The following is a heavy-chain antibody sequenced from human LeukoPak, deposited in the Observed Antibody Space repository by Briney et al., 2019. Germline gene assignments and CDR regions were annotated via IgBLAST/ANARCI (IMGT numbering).Heavy chain of an antibody. J-gene: IGHJ4*02. CDR1: GASMRSETHY. CDR2: IYYTAGA. CDR3: ARGRRELKYAPDY. Sequence: SETLSLTCNVSGASMRSETHYWSWLRQHPGKGPEWIAYIYYTAGAYYNPSLESRVSISLDASENQFSLKLSSVTAADTAVYYCARGRRELKYAPDYWGQGTLATVSS. V-gene: IGHV4-31*03. D-gene: IGHD2-2*01.